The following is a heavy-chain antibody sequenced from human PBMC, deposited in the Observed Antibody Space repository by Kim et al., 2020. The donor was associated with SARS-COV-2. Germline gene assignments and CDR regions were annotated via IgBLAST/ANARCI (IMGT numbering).Heavy chain of an antibody. CDR1: GFTFDDYA. CDR3: AKVRGVIIHHDAFDI. Sequence: GGSLRLSCAASGFTFDDYAMHWVRQAPGKGLEWVSGISWNSGSIGYADSVKGRFTISRDNAKNSLYLQMNSLRAEDTALYYCAKVRGVIIHHDAFDIWGQGTMVTVSS. D-gene: IGHD3-10*01. CDR2: ISWNSGSI. V-gene: IGHV3-9*01. J-gene: IGHJ3*02.